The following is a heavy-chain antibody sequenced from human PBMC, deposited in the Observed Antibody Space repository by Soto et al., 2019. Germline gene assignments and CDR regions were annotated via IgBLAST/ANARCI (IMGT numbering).Heavy chain of an antibody. D-gene: IGHD6-13*01. CDR2: FDPEDGET. V-gene: IGHV1-24*01. CDR3: ATDIAAGEPNPRYYYGMDV. Sequence: GASVKVSCKVSGYTLTELSMHWVRQAPGKGLEWMGGFDPEDGETIYAQKFQGRVTMTEDTSTNTAYMELSSLRSEDTAVYYCATDIAAGEPNPRYYYGMDVWGQGTTVTVSS. J-gene: IGHJ6*02. CDR1: GYTLTELS.